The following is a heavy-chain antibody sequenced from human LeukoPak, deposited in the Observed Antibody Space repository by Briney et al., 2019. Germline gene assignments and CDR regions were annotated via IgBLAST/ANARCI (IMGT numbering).Heavy chain of an antibody. D-gene: IGHD5-18*01. CDR2: ISGGSTTI. CDR1: GFSFSDYY. V-gene: IGHV3-11*04. J-gene: IGHJ3*02. Sequence: GGSLRLSCAASGFSFSDYYMTWFRQAPGKGLEWVSYISGGSTTINYADSGKGRLTISRDNARNSLYLQLSSLRAEDTALYYCSRGKYTAAFDIWGQGTMVTVSS. CDR3: SRGKYTAAFDI.